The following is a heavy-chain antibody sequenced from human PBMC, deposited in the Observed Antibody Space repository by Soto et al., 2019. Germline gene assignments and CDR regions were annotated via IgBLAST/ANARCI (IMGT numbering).Heavy chain of an antibody. CDR1: GGDFNSYS. CDR3: ARSFYTGSGGPFDY. J-gene: IGHJ4*02. V-gene: IGHV1-69*06. CDR2: IIPMYETT. Sequence: VQLVQSGAEVKRPGSSVRVSCKASGGDFNSYSLNWVRQAPGQGLEWIGEIIPMYETTEYSQRFQGTVTITADKSTSTAYMELNSLRFDDTAVYYCARSFYTGSGGPFDYWGQGTLVTVSS. D-gene: IGHD1-26*01.